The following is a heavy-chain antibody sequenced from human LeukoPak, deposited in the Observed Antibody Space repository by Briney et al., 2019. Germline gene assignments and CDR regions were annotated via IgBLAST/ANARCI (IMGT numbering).Heavy chain of an antibody. D-gene: IGHD7-27*01. V-gene: IGHV3-23*01. CDR1: GFTFSSYG. CDR3: AKGLGNWGPGDAFDI. CDR2: ISGSGGST. J-gene: IGHJ3*02. Sequence: PGGSLRLSCAASGFTFSSYGMSWVRQAPGKGLEWVSGISGSGGSTYYADSVKGRFTISRDNSKNTLYLQMNSLRAEDTAVYYCAKGLGNWGPGDAFDIWGQGTMVTVSS.